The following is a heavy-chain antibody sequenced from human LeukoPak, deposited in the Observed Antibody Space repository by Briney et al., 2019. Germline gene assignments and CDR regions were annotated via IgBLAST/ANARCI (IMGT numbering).Heavy chain of an antibody. CDR1: GFSLSTRRVG. CDR2: LSWDDDK. D-gene: IGHD3-9*01. Sequence: GPTLVPPTQTLTLTCTFSGFSLSTRRVGVGRIRHLYGKALAWLTILSWDDDKRYSPSLKSRLTITNDTSKNQVVLTMTNMDPVDTATYYCAHSSRVYDILTGYYNQGNYGGQGTLVTVSS. CDR3: AHSSRVYDILTGYYNQGNY. J-gene: IGHJ4*02. V-gene: IGHV2-5*02.